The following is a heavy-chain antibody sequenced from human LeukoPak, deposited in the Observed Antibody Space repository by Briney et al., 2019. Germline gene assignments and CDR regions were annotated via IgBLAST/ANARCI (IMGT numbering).Heavy chain of an antibody. V-gene: IGHV3-30*02. CDR2: IRYDGSNK. CDR1: EFTFSSYG. J-gene: IGHJ3*02. CDR3: AKLIQLERSVDAFDI. D-gene: IGHD1-1*01. Sequence: PGGSLRLSCAASEFTFSSYGMHWVRQAPGKGLEWVAFIRYDGSNKYYADSVKGRFTISRDNSKNTLYLQMNSLRAEDTAVYYCAKLIQLERSVDAFDIWGQGTMVTVSS.